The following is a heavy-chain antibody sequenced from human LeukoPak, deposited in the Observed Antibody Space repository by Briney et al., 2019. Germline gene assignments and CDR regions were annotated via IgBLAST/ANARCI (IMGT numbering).Heavy chain of an antibody. CDR2: TRYRSTWNT. V-gene: IGHV6-1*01. CDR3: VRDFNWAFDY. D-gene: IGHD3-16*01. J-gene: IGHJ4*02. CDR1: GDSVSSKSVS. Sequence: SQTLSLTCAISGDSVSSKSVSWSWTRQSPSRGLEYLGRTRYRSTWNTFYSLSVEGRININADTSRSEVSLRLSSVTPEDTALYYCVRDFNWAFDYWGQGTLVTVSS.